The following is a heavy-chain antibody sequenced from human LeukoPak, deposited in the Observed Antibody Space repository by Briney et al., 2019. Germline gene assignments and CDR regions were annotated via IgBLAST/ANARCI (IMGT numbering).Heavy chain of an antibody. Sequence: GGSLRLSCAASGFTFSSYDMHWVCQATGKGLEWVSAIGTAGDTYYPGSVKGRFTISRENAKNSLYLQMNSLRAGDTAVYYCARGPYESGGWYKYYGMDVWGQGTTVTVSS. V-gene: IGHV3-13*01. CDR3: ARGPYESGGWYKYYGMDV. CDR2: IGTAGDT. D-gene: IGHD6-19*01. CDR1: GFTFSSYD. J-gene: IGHJ6*02.